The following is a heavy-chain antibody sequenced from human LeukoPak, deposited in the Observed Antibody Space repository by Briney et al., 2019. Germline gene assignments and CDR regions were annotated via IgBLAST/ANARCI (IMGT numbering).Heavy chain of an antibody. CDR3: AKDHANTPVVTN. J-gene: IGHJ4*02. D-gene: IGHD2-21*02. CDR1: GFTFSSYA. CDR2: IRCDGSYK. V-gene: IGHV3-30*02. Sequence: PGGSLRLSCAASGFTFSSYAIYWVRQAPGKGLEGLASIRCDGSYKYYADSVTGRFTVSRDNSKNTVDLQMNNLRVDDTAIYYCAKDHANTPVVTNWGQGILVSVSS.